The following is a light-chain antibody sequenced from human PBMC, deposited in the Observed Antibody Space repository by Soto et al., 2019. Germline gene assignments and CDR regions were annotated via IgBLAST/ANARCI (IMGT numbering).Light chain of an antibody. CDR2: DVT. CDR1: SSDH. J-gene: IGLJ1*01. Sequence: QSVLTQPRSVSGSPGQSVTISCTGTSSDHVSWFQQHPGKAPKLMIYDVTERPSGVPDRFSGSKSDNTASLTISGLQAEDEADYYCCSYAGSYTYVFGTGTKLTVL. V-gene: IGLV2-11*01. CDR3: CSYAGSYTYV.